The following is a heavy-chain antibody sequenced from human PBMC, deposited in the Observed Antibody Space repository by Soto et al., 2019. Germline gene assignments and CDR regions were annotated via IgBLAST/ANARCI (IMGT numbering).Heavy chain of an antibody. CDR2: LNQDGSEK. V-gene: IGHV3-7*05. J-gene: IGHJ3*01. CDR1: GFTFNAYW. Sequence: GGSLRLSCAASGFTFNAYWMTWVRQAPGKGLEWVAKLNQDGSEKHYVDSVRGRFTISSDNAKNSLYLQMDSLRAEDTAVYYCARRRSNYFDVWAQGTLVTVSS. CDR3: ARRRSNYFDV.